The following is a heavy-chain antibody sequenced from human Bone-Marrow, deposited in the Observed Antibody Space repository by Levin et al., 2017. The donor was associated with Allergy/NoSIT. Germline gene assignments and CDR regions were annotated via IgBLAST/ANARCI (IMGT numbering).Heavy chain of an antibody. Sequence: SSETLSLICSVSGGSITSNQWNWIRQSPGKGLEWIGNIDNRGTTNYNPGLRSRVTVLRDTSKNQFSLKLTSVTVADTAIYYCARIPLWSGYIYGMDVWGQGTTVTVSS. J-gene: IGHJ6*01. V-gene: IGHV4-59*01. CDR2: IDNRGTT. D-gene: IGHD3-3*01. CDR1: GGSITSNQ. CDR3: ARIPLWSGYIYGMDV.